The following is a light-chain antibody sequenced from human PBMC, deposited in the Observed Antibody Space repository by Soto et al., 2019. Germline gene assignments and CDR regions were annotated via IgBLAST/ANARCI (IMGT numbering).Light chain of an antibody. CDR3: QQSYSSPPT. V-gene: IGKV1-39*01. Sequence: DIQMTQSPSSLSASVEDRVIITCRASQSISNHLNWYQQKQGKAPKLLIFVASSLQSGVPSRFSGSRSGPAFTLTISSLQPEDFATYYCQQSYSSPPTFGQGTKVEIK. CDR2: VAS. CDR1: QSISNH. J-gene: IGKJ1*01.